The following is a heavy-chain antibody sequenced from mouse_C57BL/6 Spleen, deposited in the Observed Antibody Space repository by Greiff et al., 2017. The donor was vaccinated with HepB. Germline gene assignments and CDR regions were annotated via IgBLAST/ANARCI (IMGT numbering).Heavy chain of an antibody. D-gene: IGHD1-1*01. V-gene: IGHV3-6*01. Sequence: EVQLQESGPGLVKPSQSLSLTCSVTGYSITSGYYWNWIRQFPGNKLEWIGYISYDGSNNYNPSLKNRISITRDTSKNQFFLKLNSVTTEDTATYYCARGYYYYFDYWGQGTTLTVSS. J-gene: IGHJ2*01. CDR1: GYSITSGYY. CDR3: ARGYYYYFDY. CDR2: ISYDGSN.